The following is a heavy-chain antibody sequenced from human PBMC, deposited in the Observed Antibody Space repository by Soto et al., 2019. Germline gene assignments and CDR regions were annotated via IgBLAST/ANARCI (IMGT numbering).Heavy chain of an antibody. D-gene: IGHD4-17*01. J-gene: IGHJ6*02. CDR3: ARDPAVTYYYYYHGMYV. CDR1: GYTFTSYG. CDR2: ISAYNGNT. V-gene: IGHV1-18*04. Sequence: QVQLVQSGAEVKKPGASVKVSCKASGYTFTSYGISCARQAPGQGLEWMRWISAYNGNTNYAQRLQGRVTMTTDTATTTGYMELGSLRSDDTAVYYCARDPAVTYYYYYHGMYVWGQGTTVTVSS.